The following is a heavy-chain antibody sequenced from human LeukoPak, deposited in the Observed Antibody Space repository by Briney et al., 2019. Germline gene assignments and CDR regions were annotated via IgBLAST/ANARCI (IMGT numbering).Heavy chain of an antibody. Sequence: GGSLRLSCGASGFTFSSYGMSWVRQAPGKGLEWVSGISGGGGSTYYADSVKGRFTISRDNSKNTLYLQMNSLRAEDTAVYYCAKAPYSLGTYYVDYWGQGTLVTVSS. D-gene: IGHD3-10*01. J-gene: IGHJ4*02. CDR3: AKAPYSLGTYYVDY. CDR2: ISGGGGST. V-gene: IGHV3-23*01. CDR1: GFTFSSYG.